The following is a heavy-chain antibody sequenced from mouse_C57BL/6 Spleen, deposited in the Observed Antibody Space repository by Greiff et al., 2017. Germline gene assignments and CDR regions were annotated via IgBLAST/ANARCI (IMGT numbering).Heavy chain of an antibody. V-gene: IGHV1-74*01. J-gene: IGHJ3*01. CDR1: GYTFTGYG. CDR3: AIGGIYNDSAY. CDR2: ISTSDSDT. Sequence: QVQLQQSGAELVKPGASVKVSCTASGYTFTGYGMHWVRQGPGKGLGWIGRISTSDSDTNYTQTVKGKVTLTVDKSTSTAYMQLSSLTSEDSAVYYCAIGGIYNDSAYWGQGTLVTVSA. D-gene: IGHD2-4*01.